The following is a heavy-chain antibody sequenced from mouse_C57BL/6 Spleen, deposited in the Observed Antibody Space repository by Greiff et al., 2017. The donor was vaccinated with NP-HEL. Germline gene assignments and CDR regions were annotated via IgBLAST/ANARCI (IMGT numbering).Heavy chain of an antibody. CDR1: GFTFSSYA. CDR2: ISDGGSYT. J-gene: IGHJ3*01. CDR3: ARDHQRGFAY. V-gene: IGHV5-4*01. Sequence: EVQRVESGGGLVKPGGSLKLSCAASGFTFSSYAMSWVRQTPEKRLEWVATISDGGSYTYYPDNVKGRFTISRDNANNNLYLQMSHLKSEDTAMYYCARDHQRGFAYWGQGTLVTVSA.